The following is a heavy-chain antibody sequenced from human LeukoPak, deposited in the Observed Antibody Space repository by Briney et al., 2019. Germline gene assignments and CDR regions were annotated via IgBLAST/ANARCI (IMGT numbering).Heavy chain of an antibody. Sequence: GASVTVSCKASGYTFTGYYMHWVRQAPGQGLEWMGRINPNSGGTNYAQKFQGRVTMTRDTSISTAYMELCSLRSEDTAVYYCARGRITMVPYYYYGMDVWGQGTTVTVSS. V-gene: IGHV1-2*06. CDR2: INPNSGGT. CDR3: ARGRITMVPYYYYGMDV. D-gene: IGHD3-10*01. J-gene: IGHJ6*02. CDR1: GYTFTGYY.